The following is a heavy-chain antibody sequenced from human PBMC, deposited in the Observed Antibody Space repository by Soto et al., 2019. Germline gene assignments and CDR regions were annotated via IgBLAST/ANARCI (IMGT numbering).Heavy chain of an antibody. CDR2: ISAYNGNT. V-gene: IGHV1-18*04. CDR1: GYTFTGYY. D-gene: IGHD5-18*01. Sequence: ASVKVSCKASGYTFTGYYMHWVRQAPGQGLEWMGWISAYNGNTNYAQKLQGRVTMTTDTSTSTAYMELRSLRSDDTAVYYCARHTVQLWLLNYYFDYWGQGTLVTVSS. CDR3: ARHTVQLWLLNYYFDY. J-gene: IGHJ4*02.